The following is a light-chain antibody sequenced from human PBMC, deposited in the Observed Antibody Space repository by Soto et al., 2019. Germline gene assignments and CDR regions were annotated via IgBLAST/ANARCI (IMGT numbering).Light chain of an antibody. V-gene: IGKV3-20*01. J-gene: IGKJ4*01. CDR2: GES. CDR3: QQYDTSPLT. Sequence: EIVLTQSPGTLSLSPGERATLSCRASQSVSSRYLVWYQQKPGQAPRLLIYGESSRATGIPDRFSGTGSGTDFPLTISRLEPEDFAVYYCQQYDTSPLTFGGGTKVEIK. CDR1: QSVSSRY.